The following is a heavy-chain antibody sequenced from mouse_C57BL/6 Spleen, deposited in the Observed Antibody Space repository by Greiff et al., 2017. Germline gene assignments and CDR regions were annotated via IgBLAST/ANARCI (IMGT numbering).Heavy chain of an antibody. CDR3: AREELGRYYAMDY. Sequence: VQLQQSGAELVRPGASVKLSCKASGYTFTDYYINWVKQRPGQGLEWIARIYPGSGNTYYNEKFKGQATLTAEKSSSTAYMQLSSLTSEDSAVYFCAREELGRYYAMDYWGQGTSVTVSS. CDR1: GYTFTDYY. V-gene: IGHV1-76*01. D-gene: IGHD4-1*01. J-gene: IGHJ4*01. CDR2: IYPGSGNT.